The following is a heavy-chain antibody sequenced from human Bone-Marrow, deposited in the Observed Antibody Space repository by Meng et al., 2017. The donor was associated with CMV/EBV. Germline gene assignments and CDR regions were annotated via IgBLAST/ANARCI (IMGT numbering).Heavy chain of an antibody. Sequence: GESLKISCAASELSVSSNHMSWVRQAPGKGLEWVANIKQDGSEKYYVDSVKGRFTISRDNAKNSLYLQMNSLRAEDTAVYYCARDYSYDYWGQGTLVTVSS. CDR3: ARDYSYDY. CDR1: ELSVSSNH. D-gene: IGHD4-11*01. V-gene: IGHV3-7*01. CDR2: IKQDGSEK. J-gene: IGHJ4*02.